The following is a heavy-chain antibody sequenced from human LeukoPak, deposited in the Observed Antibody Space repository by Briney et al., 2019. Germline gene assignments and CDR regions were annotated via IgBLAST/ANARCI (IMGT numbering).Heavy chain of an antibody. CDR1: GASIXNXX. CDR2: IYYNGRT. CDR3: ARGADCSSTSCYGHWFDP. D-gene: IGHD2-2*01. V-gene: IGHV4-59*01. Sequence: SETLSLTCTVSGASIXNXXXSXXXXPPGXXLXWXGYIYYNGRTNYNPSLKSRVTISLDTSKNQFSLKLSSVTAADTAVYYCARGADCSSTSCYGHWFDPWGQGTLVTVSS. J-gene: IGHJ5*02.